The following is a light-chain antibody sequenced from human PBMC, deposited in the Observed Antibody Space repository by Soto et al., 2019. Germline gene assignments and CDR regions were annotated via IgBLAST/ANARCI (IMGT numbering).Light chain of an antibody. CDR2: ENS. V-gene: IGLV1-51*02. J-gene: IGLJ2*01. CDR3: GTWDSSLSAVL. CDR1: SSNIGNNL. Sequence: QTVVTQPPSVSAAPGQKVTISCFGSSSNIGNNLVSWFQQLPGTAPQLLIYENSKRPSGIPDRFSGSKSDSSATLDITGLQTGDEADYYCGTWDSSLSAVLFGGGTKLTVL.